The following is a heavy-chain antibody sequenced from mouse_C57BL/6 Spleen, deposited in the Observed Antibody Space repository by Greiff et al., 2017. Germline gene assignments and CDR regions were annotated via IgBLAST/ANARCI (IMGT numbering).Heavy chain of an antibody. D-gene: IGHD2-1*01. CDR1: GYTFTSYW. J-gene: IGHJ3*01. Sequence: VQLQQPGAELVRPGSSVKLSCKASGYTFTSYWMHWVKQRPIQGLEWIGNIDPSDSETHYNQKFKDKATLTVDKSSSTAYMQLSSLTSEDSAVYYCARSRGNYEEFAYWGQGTLVTVSA. V-gene: IGHV1-52*01. CDR3: ARSRGNYEEFAY. CDR2: IDPSDSET.